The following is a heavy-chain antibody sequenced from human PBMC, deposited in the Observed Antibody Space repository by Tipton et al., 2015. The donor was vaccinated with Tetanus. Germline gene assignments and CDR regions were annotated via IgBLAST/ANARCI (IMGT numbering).Heavy chain of an antibody. D-gene: IGHD3-22*01. Sequence: TLSLTCTVSGGSISDSTYYWGWIRQPPGKALEWIGSIYESGDTYSTPSLKSRLTMSVDTSMNQFSLRLRSLTAADTAVYFCARHNSGYFTFFDNWGQGTLVTVSS. J-gene: IGHJ4*02. CDR3: ARHNSGYFTFFDN. CDR2: IYESGDT. CDR1: GGSISDSTYY. V-gene: IGHV4-39*01.